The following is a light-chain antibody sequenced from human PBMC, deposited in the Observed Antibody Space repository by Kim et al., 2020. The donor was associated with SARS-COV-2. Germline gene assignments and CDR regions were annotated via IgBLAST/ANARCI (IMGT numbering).Light chain of an antibody. CDR3: NSRDSSGNHLV. Sequence: ALGQTIRITCQGYSLRSYYASWYQQKPGHAPVLVIYGKNNRPSGIPDRFSGSSSGNTAALTITGAQAEDEADYYCNSRDSSGNHLVFGGGTQLTVL. V-gene: IGLV3-19*01. CDR2: GKN. CDR1: SLRSYY. J-gene: IGLJ2*01.